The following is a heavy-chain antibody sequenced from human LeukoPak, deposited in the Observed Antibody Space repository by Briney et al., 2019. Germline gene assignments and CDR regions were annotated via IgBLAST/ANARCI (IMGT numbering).Heavy chain of an antibody. CDR3: ASPTPNYDFWSGYQH. D-gene: IGHD3-3*01. CDR2: INPNSGGT. J-gene: IGHJ1*01. Sequence: GASVKVSCKASGYTFTGYYMHWVRQAPGQGLEWMGWINPNSGGTNYAQKFQGRVTMTRDTSISTAYMELSRLRSDDTAVYYCASPTPNYDFWSGYQHWGQGTLVTVSS. CDR1: GYTFTGYY. V-gene: IGHV1-2*02.